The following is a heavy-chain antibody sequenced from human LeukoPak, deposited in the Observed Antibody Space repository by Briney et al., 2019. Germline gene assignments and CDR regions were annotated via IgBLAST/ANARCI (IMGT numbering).Heavy chain of an antibody. CDR1: GGSFSGYY. D-gene: IGHD3-22*01. V-gene: IGHV4-34*01. CDR2: INHSGST. Sequence: SETLSLTCAVHGGSFSGYYWSWIRQPPGKGLEWIGEINHSGSTNYNPSLKSRVTISVDTSKNQFSLKLSSVTAADTAVYYCARGLSYYDSSGYCFDYWGQGTLVTVSS. CDR3: ARGLSYYDSSGYCFDY. J-gene: IGHJ4*02.